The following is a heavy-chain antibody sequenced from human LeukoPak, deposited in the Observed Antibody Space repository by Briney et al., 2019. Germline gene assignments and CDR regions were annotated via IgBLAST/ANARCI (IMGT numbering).Heavy chain of an antibody. V-gene: IGHV4-59*01. Sequence: ETLSLTCTVSGGSISSYYWSWIRQPPGKGLEWIGYIYYSGSTNYNPSLKSRVTISVDTSKNQFSLKLSSVTAADTAVYYCARAYDILTGYSNVYYFDYWGQGTLVTVSS. CDR3: ARAYDILTGYSNVYYFDY. CDR2: IYYSGST. J-gene: IGHJ4*02. D-gene: IGHD3-9*01. CDR1: GGSISSYY.